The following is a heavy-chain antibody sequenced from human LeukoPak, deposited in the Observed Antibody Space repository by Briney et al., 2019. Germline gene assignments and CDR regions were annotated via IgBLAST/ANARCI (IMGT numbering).Heavy chain of an antibody. CDR2: INTNIGGT. CDR3: ARNWEL. CDR1: GDIFSTYY. Sequence: ASAKVSCKVSGDIFSTYYIQWVRQAPGEGLEWVGWINTNIGGTNSAPKFQGRVSLTTDTSISTAYLELTRLTSDDTAIYYCARNWELWGQGTLVTVSS. D-gene: IGHD1-26*01. V-gene: IGHV1-2*02. J-gene: IGHJ4*02.